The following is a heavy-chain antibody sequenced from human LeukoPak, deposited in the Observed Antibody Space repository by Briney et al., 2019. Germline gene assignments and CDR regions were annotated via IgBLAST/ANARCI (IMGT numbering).Heavy chain of an antibody. CDR2: MNPNSGNT. CDR1: GYTFTSYD. Sequence: ASVKVSCKASGYTFTSYDINWVRQATGQGLEWMGGMNPNSGNTGYAQKFQGRVTMTRNTSISTAYMELSSLRSEDTAVYYCARGPMYYDYIWGSYRPTYDAFDIWGQGTMVTVSS. J-gene: IGHJ3*02. D-gene: IGHD3-16*02. V-gene: IGHV1-8*01. CDR3: ARGPMYYDYIWGSYRPTYDAFDI.